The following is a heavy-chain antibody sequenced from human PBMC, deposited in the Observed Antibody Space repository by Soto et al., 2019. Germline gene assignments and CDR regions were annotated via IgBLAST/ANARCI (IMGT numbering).Heavy chain of an antibody. D-gene: IGHD2-15*01. CDR2: LSRTGTRT. Sequence: GGSLRLSCAASRFTFSTYAMSWVRQAPGKGLEWVSTLSRTGTRTYYADSVKGRFTISRDNSRNTLYLQMDSLRAEDTAEYYCSKGTFREVAAAAGYNYYFGKDVWGQGTTVTVSS. CDR1: RFTFSTYA. CDR3: SKGTFREVAAAAGYNYYFGKDV. J-gene: IGHJ6*02. V-gene: IGHV3-23*01.